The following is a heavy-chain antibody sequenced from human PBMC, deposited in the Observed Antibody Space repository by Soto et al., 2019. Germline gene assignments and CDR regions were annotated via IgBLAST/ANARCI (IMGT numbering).Heavy chain of an antibody. V-gene: IGHV3-23*01. CDR3: AKGASGYYYYGMDV. CDR1: GFTFSNYA. Sequence: EVQLLESGGGLVQPGGSLRLSCAASGFTFSNYAMSWVRQAPGKGLEWVSAISGSGGSTYYADSVKGRFTISRDNSKNTLYLQMTSLRAEDTAVYYCAKGASGYYYYGMDVWGQGTTVTVSS. D-gene: IGHD3-10*01. CDR2: ISGSGGST. J-gene: IGHJ6*02.